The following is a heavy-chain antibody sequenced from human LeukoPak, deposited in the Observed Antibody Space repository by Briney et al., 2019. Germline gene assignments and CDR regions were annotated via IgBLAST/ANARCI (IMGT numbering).Heavy chain of an antibody. V-gene: IGHV3-23*01. CDR3: AKYADKGFDS. D-gene: IGHD2-2*01. CDR1: GFTFRTYA. CDR2: ISGSGNRT. Sequence: GGSLRLSCAASGFTFRTYAMSWVRQAPGKGLEWASSISGSGNRTFYADSVKGRFTISRDNSKNTLYLQMNSLRAEDTAVYYCAKYADKGFDSWGQGTLVTVSS. J-gene: IGHJ4*02.